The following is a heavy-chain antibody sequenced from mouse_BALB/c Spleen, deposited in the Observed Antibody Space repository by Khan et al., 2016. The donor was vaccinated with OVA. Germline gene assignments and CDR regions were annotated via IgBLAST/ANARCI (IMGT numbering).Heavy chain of an antibody. CDR1: GFSLTTYG. V-gene: IGHV2-2*01. CDR3: ARNSYMYDFTY. Sequence: QVQLKQSGPGLVRPSQTLSITCTVSGFSLTTYGVHWVRQSPGKGLEWLGVIRSAGKTDYNAAFISRLSITTANSKSQVFFKMNSLQADDTAMYYCARNSYMYDFTYWGQGTLVTVSA. D-gene: IGHD2-14*01. CDR2: IRSAGKT. J-gene: IGHJ3*01.